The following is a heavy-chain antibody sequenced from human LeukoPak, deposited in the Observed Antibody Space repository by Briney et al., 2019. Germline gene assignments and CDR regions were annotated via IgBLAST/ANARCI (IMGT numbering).Heavy chain of an antibody. J-gene: IGHJ3*01. V-gene: IGHV4-61*01. CDR2: IYYSGST. Sequence: PSETLSLTCTVSGGSVSSGSYHWSWIRQPPGKGLKWIGYIYYSGSTNYNPSLKSRVTISVDTSKNQFSLKLSSVTAADTAVYYCARVPGGGTAANWGQGTMVTVSS. D-gene: IGHD1-7*01. CDR1: GGSVSSGSYH. CDR3: ARVPGGGTAAN.